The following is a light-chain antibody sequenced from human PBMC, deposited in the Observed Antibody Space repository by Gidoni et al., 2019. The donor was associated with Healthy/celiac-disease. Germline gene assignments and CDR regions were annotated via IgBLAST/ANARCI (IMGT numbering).Light chain of an antibody. Sequence: DIQMTQSPSSLSASVGDRVTITCQASQDISNYLNWYQQKPGKAPKLLNYDASNLETGVPSRFSGSGSGTDFTFTISSLQPEGIATYYCQQYDNLPLTFGGGTKVEIK. V-gene: IGKV1-33*01. CDR1: QDISNY. J-gene: IGKJ4*01. CDR3: QQYDNLPLT. CDR2: DAS.